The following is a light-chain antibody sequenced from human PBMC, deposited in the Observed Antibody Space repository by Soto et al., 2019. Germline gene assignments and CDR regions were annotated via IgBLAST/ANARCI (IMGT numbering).Light chain of an antibody. J-gene: IGKJ5*01. Sequence: IVLTQSPGTLSLSPGERATLSCRASQSVSSSYLAWYQQKPGQAPRLLIYGASSRATGIPDRFSGSGSGTDFTLTISRLEPEDFAVYYCQQYGSSPFGQGTRLEMK. CDR1: QSVSSSY. CDR2: GAS. CDR3: QQYGSSP. V-gene: IGKV3-20*01.